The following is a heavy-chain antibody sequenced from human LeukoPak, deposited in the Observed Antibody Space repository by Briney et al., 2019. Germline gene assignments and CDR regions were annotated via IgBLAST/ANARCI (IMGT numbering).Heavy chain of an antibody. Sequence: SETLSLTCAVYGGSFSGYYWSWIRQPPGKGLEWIGEINHSGSTNYNPSLKSRVTISVDTSKNQFSLKLSSVTAADTAVYYCARDPTYCTNGVCYIKNSYFDYWGQGTLVTVSS. CDR1: GGSFSGYY. D-gene: IGHD2-8*01. CDR3: ARDPTYCTNGVCYIKNSYFDY. J-gene: IGHJ4*02. V-gene: IGHV4-34*01. CDR2: INHSGST.